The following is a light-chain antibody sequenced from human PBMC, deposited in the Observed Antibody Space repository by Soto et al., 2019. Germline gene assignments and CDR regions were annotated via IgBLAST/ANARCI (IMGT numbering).Light chain of an antibody. CDR2: DAS. V-gene: IGKV3-11*01. CDR3: QQRSNWPRGT. J-gene: IGKJ1*01. CDR1: QSVSSNY. Sequence: EIVLTQSPGTLSLSPGERATLSCRASQSVSSNYFAWYQQKPGQAPRLLIYDASNRATGIPARFSGSGSGTDFTLTISSLEPEDFAVYYCQQRSNWPRGTFGQGTKVDIK.